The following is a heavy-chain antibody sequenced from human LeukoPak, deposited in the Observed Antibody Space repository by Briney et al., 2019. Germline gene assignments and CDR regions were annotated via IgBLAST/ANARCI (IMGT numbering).Heavy chain of an antibody. D-gene: IGHD6-13*01. CDR3: ARPIAAAGTDLGY. CDR1: GYTFTSYF. V-gene: IGHV5-51*01. J-gene: IGHJ4*01. CDR2: IYTGDSDT. Sequence: GESLKISCQASGYTFTSYFIGWVRQMPGKGLEWMGIIYTGDSDTRYSPSFQGQVTISVDKSITTAYLQWSSLKASDTAMYYCARPIAAAGTDLGYCGQGTLVTVSS.